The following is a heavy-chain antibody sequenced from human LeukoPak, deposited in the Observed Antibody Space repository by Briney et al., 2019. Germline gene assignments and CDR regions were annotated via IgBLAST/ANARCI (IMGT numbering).Heavy chain of an antibody. Sequence: GGSLRLSCAASGFTVSDNYISWVRQAPGKGLEWVALIYSAGTTHADSVRGRFTISRDKSKNMLYLQMNSLRAEDTAVYFCERAQGGKIQLWDYYFDYWGQGTLVTVSS. CDR3: ERAQGGKIQLWDYYFDY. J-gene: IGHJ4*02. D-gene: IGHD5-18*01. V-gene: IGHV3-66*01. CDR1: GFTVSDNY. CDR2: IYSAGTT.